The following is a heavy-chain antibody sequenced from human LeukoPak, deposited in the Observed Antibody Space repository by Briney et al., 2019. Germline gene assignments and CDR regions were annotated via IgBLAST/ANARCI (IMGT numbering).Heavy chain of an antibody. CDR2: ISSTSTYI. J-gene: IGHJ6*02. V-gene: IGHV3-21*01. CDR1: GFTFSSHS. CDR3: AVNNYYYGMDV. Sequence: GGSLRLSCAASGFTFSSHSMNWVRQAPGKGLEWVSSISSTSTYIYTAGSLRGRFTISRDNAKNSLYLQINSLRAEDTAVYYCAVNNYYYGMDVWGQGTTVTVSS.